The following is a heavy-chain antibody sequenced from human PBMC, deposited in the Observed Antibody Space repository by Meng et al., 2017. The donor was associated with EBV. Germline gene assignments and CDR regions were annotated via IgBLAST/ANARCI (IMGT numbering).Heavy chain of an antibody. CDR1: GFTFSGSA. CDR2: IRSKANSYAT. D-gene: IGHD1-26*01. V-gene: IGHV3-73*02. CDR3: TRLDGSYIYY. J-gene: IGHJ4*02. Sequence: GQLCGSGGGLVQPGGSLKLSCAASGFTFSGSAMHWVRQASGKGLEWVGRIRSKANSYATAYAASVKGRFTISRDDSKNTAYLQMNSLKTEDTAVYYCTRLDGSYIYYWGQGTLVTVSS.